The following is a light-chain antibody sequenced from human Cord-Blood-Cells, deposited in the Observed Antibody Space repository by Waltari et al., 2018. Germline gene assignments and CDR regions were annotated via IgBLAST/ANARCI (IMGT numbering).Light chain of an antibody. J-gene: IGLJ3*02. CDR1: SSDVGSYNL. CDR3: CSYAGSRWV. Sequence: QSALTQPASVSGSPGQSITISCTGTSSDVGSYNLVSWYHQHPGKAPKLMIYEVSKRPSGVSNRFSGSKSGNTASLTISGLQAEDEADYYCCSYAGSRWVFGGGTKLTVL. V-gene: IGLV2-23*02. CDR2: EVS.